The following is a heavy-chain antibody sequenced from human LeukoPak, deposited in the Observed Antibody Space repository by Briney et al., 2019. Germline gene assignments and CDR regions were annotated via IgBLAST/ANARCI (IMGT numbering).Heavy chain of an antibody. Sequence: PSETLSLTCTVSGGSISNHFWSWIRQPPGKGLEWIGYIYYSGSTNYNPSLKSRVTISVDTSKNQFSLKLSSVTAADTAVYYCARADVLYQLLSGLDPWGQGTLVTVSS. V-gene: IGHV4-59*11. CDR1: GGSISNHF. CDR3: ARADVLYQLLSGLDP. CDR2: IYYSGST. D-gene: IGHD2-2*01. J-gene: IGHJ5*02.